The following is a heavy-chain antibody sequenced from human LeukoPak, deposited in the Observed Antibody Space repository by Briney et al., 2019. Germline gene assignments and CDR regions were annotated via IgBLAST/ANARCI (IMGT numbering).Heavy chain of an antibody. J-gene: IGHJ5*02. CDR2: INHSGST. Sequence: SETLSLTCAVYGGSFSGYYWSWIRQPPGKGLEWIGEINHSGSTNCNPSLKSRVTISVDTSKNQFSLKLSSVTAADTAVYYCARGFDFWSGYRNWFDPWGQGTLVTVSS. CDR1: GGSFSGYY. CDR3: ARGFDFWSGYRNWFDP. D-gene: IGHD3-3*01. V-gene: IGHV4-34*01.